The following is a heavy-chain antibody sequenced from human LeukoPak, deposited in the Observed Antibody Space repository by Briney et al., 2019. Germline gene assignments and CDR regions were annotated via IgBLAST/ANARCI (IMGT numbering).Heavy chain of an antibody. J-gene: IGHJ4*02. V-gene: IGHV3-23*01. CDR1: GFTFSSYA. D-gene: IGHD6-6*01. Sequence: PGGSLRLSCAASGFTFSSYAMSWVRQAPGKGLEWVSAISASGGSTYYADSVKGRFTISRDNSKNTLYLQMNSLRAEDTAVYYCAKLGGSSSRHLDYWGQGTLVTVSS. CDR3: AKLGGSSSRHLDY. CDR2: ISASGGST.